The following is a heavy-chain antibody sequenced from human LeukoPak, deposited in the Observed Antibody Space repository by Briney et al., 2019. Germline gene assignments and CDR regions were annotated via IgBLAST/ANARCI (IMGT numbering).Heavy chain of an antibody. Sequence: PGGSLKLSCAASGFTFSGSAIHWVRQSSGKGLEGVGQIDKKDKGYATATAYAALVKGRFTISRDDSINTAYLQMKSLKTEDTALYYCTRDSGTYNWFDPWGQGTLVTVSA. D-gene: IGHD1-26*01. CDR1: GFTFSGSA. CDR3: TRDSGTYNWFDP. V-gene: IGHV3-73*01. CDR2: IDKKDKGYATAT. J-gene: IGHJ5*02.